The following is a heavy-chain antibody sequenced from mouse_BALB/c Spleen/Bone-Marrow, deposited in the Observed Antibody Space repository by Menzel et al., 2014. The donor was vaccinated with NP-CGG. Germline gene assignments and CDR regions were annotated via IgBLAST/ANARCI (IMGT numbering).Heavy chain of an antibody. V-gene: IGHV1S137*01. CDR3: ARSGKVRNAMDY. CDR2: ISGYYGDA. Sequence: VMLVESGAKLVRPGVSVKISCKGSGYTFTDHAMHWVKRSHAKSLEWIGLISGYYGDAIYNQKFEGKATMTVDKSSSTAYMELARLTSEDSAIYYCARSGKVRNAMDYWGQGTSVTVSS. D-gene: IGHD2-14*01. J-gene: IGHJ4*01. CDR1: GYTFTDHA.